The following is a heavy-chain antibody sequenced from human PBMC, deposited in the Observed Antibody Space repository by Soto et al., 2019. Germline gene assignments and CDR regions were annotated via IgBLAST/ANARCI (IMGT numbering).Heavy chain of an antibody. D-gene: IGHD6-19*01. CDR2: ISWNSGSI. J-gene: IGHJ4*02. V-gene: IGHV3-9*01. CDR1: GFTFDDYA. Sequence: EVQLVESGGGLVQPGRSLRLSCAASGFTFDDYAMHWVRQAPGKGLEWVSGISWNSGSIGYADSVKGRFTISRDNAKNSLYLQMNSLRAEDTALYYCATTNGLDTWLVDYWGQGTLVTVSS. CDR3: ATTNGLDTWLVDY.